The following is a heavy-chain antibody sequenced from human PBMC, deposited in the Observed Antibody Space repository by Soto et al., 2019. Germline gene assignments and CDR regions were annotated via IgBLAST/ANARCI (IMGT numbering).Heavy chain of an antibody. J-gene: IGHJ6*03. Sequence: QVQLQESGPGLVKPSETLSLTCTVSGGSISSYYWSWIRQPPGKGLEWIGYIYYSGSTNYNPSLNSRVTISVDTSKNQFSLKLSSVTAADTAVYYCARRGYGSGSYYRGDYYYYYMDVWGKGTTVTVSS. CDR1: GGSISSYY. CDR2: IYYSGST. V-gene: IGHV4-59*08. CDR3: ARRGYGSGSYYRGDYYYYYMDV. D-gene: IGHD3-10*01.